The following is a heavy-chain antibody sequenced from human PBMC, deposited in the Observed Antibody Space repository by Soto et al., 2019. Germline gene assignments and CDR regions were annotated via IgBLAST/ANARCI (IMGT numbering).Heavy chain of an antibody. CDR2: IYTNGGA. J-gene: IGHJ5*02. CDR1: GFTVSNNY. D-gene: IGHD6-19*01. V-gene: IGHV3-66*01. Sequence: PGGSLRLSCAASGFTVSNNYMIWVRQAPGKGLEWVSVIYTNGGAKYSDSVKGRFTVSRDNSKNMLYLQMNNLRGDDTAVYYCARDQGITVTAWGQGTLVTVS. CDR3: ARDQGITVTA.